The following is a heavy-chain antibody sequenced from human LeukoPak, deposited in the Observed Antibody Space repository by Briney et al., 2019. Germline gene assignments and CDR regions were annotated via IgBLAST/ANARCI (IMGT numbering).Heavy chain of an antibody. D-gene: IGHD6-6*01. CDR3: LIAARPGYAFDI. J-gene: IGHJ3*02. V-gene: IGHV3-21*01. CDR1: GFTFSTYS. CDR2: ISISIIYI. Sequence: GGXLRLSCAASGFTFSTYSLNWVRQAPGKGVEWVSSISISIIYIYYPASVKCRFTISRDNAKNSLYLQMNSLRAEDTAVYYCLIAARPGYAFDIWGQGTMVTVSS.